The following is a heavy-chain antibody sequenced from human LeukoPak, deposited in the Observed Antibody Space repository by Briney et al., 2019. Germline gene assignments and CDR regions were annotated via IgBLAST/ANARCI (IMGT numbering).Heavy chain of an antibody. CDR1: GGPISNYY. D-gene: IGHD6-19*01. J-gene: IGHJ4*02. V-gene: IGHV4-59*12. Sequence: PSETLSLTCTVSGGPISNYYWSWIRQPPGKELEWIGYIYYIGSTNYNPSLKRRVTISVDTSKNQFSLKLSSVTAADTAVYYCAREVAGTPWIDYWGQGTLVTVSS. CDR2: IYYIGST. CDR3: AREVAGTPWIDY.